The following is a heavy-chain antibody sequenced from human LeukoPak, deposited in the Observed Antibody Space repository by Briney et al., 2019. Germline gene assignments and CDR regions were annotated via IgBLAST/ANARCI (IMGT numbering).Heavy chain of an antibody. V-gene: IGHV4-34*01. CDR1: GGSFSGYY. CDR2: INHSGST. CDR3: ARLASVNYYYYGMDV. D-gene: IGHD6-6*01. J-gene: IGHJ6*02. Sequence: PSETLSLTCAVYGGSFSGYYWSWIRQPPGKGPEWIGEINHSGSTNYNPSLKSRVTISVDTSKNQFSLKLSSVTAADTAVYYCARLASVNYYYYGMDVWGQGTTVTVSS.